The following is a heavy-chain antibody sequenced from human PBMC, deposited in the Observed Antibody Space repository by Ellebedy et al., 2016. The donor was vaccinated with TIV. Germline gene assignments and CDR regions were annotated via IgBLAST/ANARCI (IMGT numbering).Heavy chain of an antibody. Sequence: AASVKVSCKASAYTFISYGISWVRQAPGQGPDWLGLIRTNSGHTNYARKFQGRVTMTTDTITTTADMELKRLRADETAVYYCARAVTMVRGGGFDPWGQGTLVTVSP. CDR3: ARAVTMVRGGGFDP. CDR2: IRTNSGHT. CDR1: AYTFISYG. D-gene: IGHD3-10*01. J-gene: IGHJ5*02. V-gene: IGHV1-18*01.